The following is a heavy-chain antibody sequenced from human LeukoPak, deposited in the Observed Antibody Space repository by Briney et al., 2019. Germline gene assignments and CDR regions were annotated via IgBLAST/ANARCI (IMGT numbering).Heavy chain of an antibody. Sequence: SETLSLTCTVSGGSISSGGYYWSWIRQHPGKGLEWIGYIYYSGSTYYNPSLKSRVTISVDTSKNQFSLKLSSVTAADTAVYYFARDPGGPGYNNPAGWFDPWGQGTLVNGSS. D-gene: IGHD1-14*01. V-gene: IGHV4-31*03. CDR3: ARDPGGPGYNNPAGWFDP. CDR1: GGSISSGGYY. CDR2: IYYSGST. J-gene: IGHJ5*02.